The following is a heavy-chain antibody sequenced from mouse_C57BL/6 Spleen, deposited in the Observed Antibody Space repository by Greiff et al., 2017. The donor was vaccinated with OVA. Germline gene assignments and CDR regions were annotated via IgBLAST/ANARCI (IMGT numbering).Heavy chain of an antibody. V-gene: IGHV1-80*01. CDR2: IYPGDGAT. D-gene: IGHD1-1*01. J-gene: IGHJ2*01. Sequence: QVQLQQSGAELVKPGASVTISCKASGYAFSSYWMNWVKQRPGKGLEWIGQIYPGDGATNYNGQFTGKATLPADKSSSTAYMQLRSLTSEDSAVYFCARSGITTVVATFDYFDYWGQGTTLTVSS. CDR1: GYAFSSYW. CDR3: ARSGITTVVATFDYFDY.